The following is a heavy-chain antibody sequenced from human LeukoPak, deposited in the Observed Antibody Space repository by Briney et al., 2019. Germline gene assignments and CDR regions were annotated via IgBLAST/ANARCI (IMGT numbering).Heavy chain of an antibody. V-gene: IGHV3-9*01. D-gene: IGHD3-10*01. CDR2: ISWNSGSI. CDR3: AKDVGESRFYFDY. CDR1: GFTFDDYA. Sequence: PARSLRLSCAASGFTFDDYAMHWVRQAPGKGLEWVSGISWNSGSIGYADSVKGRFTISRDNAKNSLYLQMNSLRAEDTALYYCAKDVGESRFYFDYWGQGTLVTVSS. J-gene: IGHJ4*02.